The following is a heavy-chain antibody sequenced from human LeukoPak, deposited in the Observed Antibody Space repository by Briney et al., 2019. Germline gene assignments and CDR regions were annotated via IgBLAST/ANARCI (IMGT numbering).Heavy chain of an antibody. CDR1: GGTFSSYA. D-gene: IGHD2-21*02. CDR3: ARVVAGVTSYYFDY. J-gene: IGHJ4*02. Sequence: ASVEVSCKASGGTFSSYAISWVRQAPGQGLEWMGRIIPILGIANYAQKFQGRVTITADKSTSTAYMELSSLRSEDTAVYYCARVVAGVTSYYFDYWGQGTLVTVSS. V-gene: IGHV1-69*04. CDR2: IIPILGIA.